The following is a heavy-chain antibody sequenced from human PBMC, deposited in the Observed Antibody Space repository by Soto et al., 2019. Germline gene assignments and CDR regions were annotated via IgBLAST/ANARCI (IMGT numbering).Heavy chain of an antibody. CDR2: ISYSGGST. J-gene: IGHJ3*02. V-gene: IGHV3-23*01. D-gene: IGHD2-15*01. CDR3: AKDGRVLAATRRIDDAFDI. Sequence: GGSLRLSCAASGFSFSNYDMNWVRQAPGKGLEWVSTISYSGGSTHYADSVKGRFTISRDNSKNTLYLQMNSLRAEDTAVYYCAKDGRVLAATRRIDDAFDIWGQGTMVTVSS. CDR1: GFSFSNYD.